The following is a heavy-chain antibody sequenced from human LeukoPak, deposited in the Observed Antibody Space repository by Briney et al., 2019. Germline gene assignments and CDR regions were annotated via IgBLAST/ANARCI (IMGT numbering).Heavy chain of an antibody. CDR2: INAGNGNT. D-gene: IGHD3-16*02. CDR3: ARARRYYDYVWGSYRWGTTFDYFDY. V-gene: IGHV1-3*01. J-gene: IGHJ4*02. CDR1: GYTFTSYA. Sequence: GASVKVSCKASGYTFTSYAMHWVRQAPGQRLEWMGWINAGNGNTKYSQKFQGRVTITRDTSASTAYMELSSLRSEDTAVYYCARARRYYDYVWGSYRWGTTFDYFDYWGQGTLVTVSS.